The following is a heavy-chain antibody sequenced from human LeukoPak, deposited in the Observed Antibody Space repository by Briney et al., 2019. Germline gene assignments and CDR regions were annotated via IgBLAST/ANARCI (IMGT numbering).Heavy chain of an antibody. CDR2: ISAYNGNT. CDR1: GYDFINYG. D-gene: IGHD2-2*01. Sequence: ASVKVSCKASGYDFINYGISWVRQAPGQGLEWMGWISAYNGNTNYAQKLQGRVTMTTDTSTSTAYMELRSLRSDDTAVYYCARDLGIVVVPASWFDPWGQGTLVTVSS. J-gene: IGHJ5*02. V-gene: IGHV1-18*01. CDR3: ARDLGIVVVPASWFDP.